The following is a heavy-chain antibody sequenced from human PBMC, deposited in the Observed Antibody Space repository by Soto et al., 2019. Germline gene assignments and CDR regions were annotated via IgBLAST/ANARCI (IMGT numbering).Heavy chain of an antibody. CDR3: AGGGVRGVITRTRDYYRMDV. CDR1: GYSFTSYW. V-gene: IGHV5-51*01. D-gene: IGHD3-10*01. Sequence: PGESLKISCKSSGYSFTSYWIGWVRQMPGKGLEWMGIIYPGDSDTRYSPSFQGQVTISADKSISTAYLQWSSLKASDTAMYYCAGGGVRGVITRTRDYYRMDVWGQGTTVPVSS. J-gene: IGHJ6*02. CDR2: IYPGDSDT.